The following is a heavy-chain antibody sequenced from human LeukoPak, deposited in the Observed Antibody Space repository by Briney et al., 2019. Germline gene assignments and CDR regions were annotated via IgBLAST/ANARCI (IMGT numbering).Heavy chain of an antibody. Sequence: GGSLRLSCAASGFTFSSYAMSWVRQAPGKGLGWVSAISGSGGSTYYADSVKGRFTISRDNSKNTLYLQMNSLRAEDTAVYYCAKDRAEYFFRSDYWGQGTLVTVSS. D-gene: IGHD3-3*01. J-gene: IGHJ4*02. CDR3: AKDRAEYFFRSDY. CDR1: GFTFSSYA. V-gene: IGHV3-23*01. CDR2: ISGSGGST.